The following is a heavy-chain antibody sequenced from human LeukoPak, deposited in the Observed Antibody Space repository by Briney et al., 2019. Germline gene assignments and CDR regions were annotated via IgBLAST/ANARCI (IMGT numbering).Heavy chain of an antibody. J-gene: IGHJ4*02. CDR3: ARGFLVLRYFDHKTYYFDY. CDR1: GFTFSSYG. CDR2: ISYDGSNK. Sequence: PGGSLRLSCAASGFTFSSYGMHWVRQAPGKGLEWVAVISYDGSNKYYADSVKGRFTISRDNSKNTLYLQMNSLRAEDTAVYYCARGFLVLRYFDHKTYYFDYWGQGTLVTVSS. V-gene: IGHV3-30*03. D-gene: IGHD3-9*01.